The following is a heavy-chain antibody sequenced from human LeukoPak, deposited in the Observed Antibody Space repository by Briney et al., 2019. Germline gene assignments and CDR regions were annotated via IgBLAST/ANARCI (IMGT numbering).Heavy chain of an antibody. CDR1: GFTFSSYG. Sequence: GGSLRLSCAASGFTFSSYGMHWVRQAPGKGLEWVAFIWYDGSNKYYADSVKGRFTISRDNSKNTLYLQMSSLRAEDTAVYYCARDPGYCSSTSCYNVYWGQGTLVTVSS. V-gene: IGHV3-33*01. J-gene: IGHJ4*02. D-gene: IGHD2-2*02. CDR3: ARDPGYCSSTSCYNVY. CDR2: IWYDGSNK.